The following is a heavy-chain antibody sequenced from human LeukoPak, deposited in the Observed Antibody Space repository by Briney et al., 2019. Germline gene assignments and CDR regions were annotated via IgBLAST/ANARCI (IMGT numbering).Heavy chain of an antibody. D-gene: IGHD1-26*01. CDR2: IYYSGST. J-gene: IGHJ4*02. V-gene: IGHV4-39*07. CDR1: GGSISSSNFY. Sequence: SETLSLTCTVSGGSISSSNFYWGWIRQPPGKGLEWIGSIYYSGSTYYNPSLKSRVTISVDTSKNQFSLKLSSVTAADTAVYYCARLNHVYLSGSYSFDYWGQGTLVTVSS. CDR3: ARLNHVYLSGSYSFDY.